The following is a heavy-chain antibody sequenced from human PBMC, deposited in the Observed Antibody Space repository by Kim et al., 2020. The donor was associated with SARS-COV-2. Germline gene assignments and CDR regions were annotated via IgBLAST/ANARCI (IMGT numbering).Heavy chain of an antibody. Sequence: SVKVSCKASGGTFSSYAISWVRQAPGQGLEWMGGIIPIFGTANYAQKFQGRVTITADESTSTAYMELSSLRSEDTAVYYCASTTVITMVRGVINWFDPWGQGTLVTVSS. CDR1: GGTFSSYA. V-gene: IGHV1-69*13. CDR3: ASTTVITMVRGVINWFDP. CDR2: IIPIFGTA. J-gene: IGHJ5*02. D-gene: IGHD3-10*01.